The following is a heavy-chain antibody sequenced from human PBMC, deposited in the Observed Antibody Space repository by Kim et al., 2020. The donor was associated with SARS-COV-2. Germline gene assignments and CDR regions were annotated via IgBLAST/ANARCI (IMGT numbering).Heavy chain of an antibody. J-gene: IGHJ4*02. Sequence: SGPTLVKPTQTLTLTCTFSGFSLSTSGMCVSWIRQPPGKALEWLARIDWDDDKYYSTSLKTRLTISKDTSKNQVVLTMTNMDPVDTATYYCARTSEGKDSSGYYRFDYWGQGTLVTVSS. CDR3: ARTSEGKDSSGYYRFDY. V-gene: IGHV2-70*11. CDR2: IDWDDDK. CDR1: GFSLSTSGMC. D-gene: IGHD3-22*01.